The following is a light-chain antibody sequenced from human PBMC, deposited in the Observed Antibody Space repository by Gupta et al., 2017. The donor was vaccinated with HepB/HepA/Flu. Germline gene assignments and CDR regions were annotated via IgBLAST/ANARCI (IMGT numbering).Light chain of an antibody. CDR2: DSS. J-gene: IGKJ4*01. Sequence: EIVFTQSPATLSLSPGEGATLSCRASQNINKYLAWYQQKPGQVPRLLIYDSSNRATGIPARFSGSGSGTDFTLTISSLEPEDFAVYYCQQRSKWPLTFGGGTKVEIK. CDR1: QNINKY. CDR3: QQRSKWPLT. V-gene: IGKV3-11*01.